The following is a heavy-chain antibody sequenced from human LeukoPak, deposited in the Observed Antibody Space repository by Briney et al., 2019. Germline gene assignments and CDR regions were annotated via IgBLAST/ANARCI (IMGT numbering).Heavy chain of an antibody. CDR1: GYTFTSYD. V-gene: IGHV1-8*01. CDR3: ARGNRLYTSSWSSLPFDI. Sequence: ASVKVSCKASGYTFTSYDINWVRQAPGQGLEWMGWTNPNSGYTGYAQNFQGRVTMTRDTSISTASMELSSLRPEDTAVYYCARGNRLYTSSWSSLPFDIWGQGTMVTVSS. CDR2: TNPNSGYT. J-gene: IGHJ3*02. D-gene: IGHD6-13*01.